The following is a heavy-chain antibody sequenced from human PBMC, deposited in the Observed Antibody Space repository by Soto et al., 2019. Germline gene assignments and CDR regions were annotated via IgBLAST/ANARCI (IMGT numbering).Heavy chain of an antibody. Sequence: QVQLVESGGGVVQPGGSLRLSCTTSGFTFNTYGMHWVRQAPGKGLEWVAIIWYDGSNKYYADSVKGRFTISRDNSKNTLYLQMNSLRAGDTALYYCARSDCTGAYCYSWPFNYGVAVWGHGTTVTVSS. CDR3: ARSDCTGAYCYSWPFNYGVAV. D-gene: IGHD2-15*01. J-gene: IGHJ6*02. CDR2: IWYDGSNK. V-gene: IGHV3-33*08. CDR1: GFTFNTYG.